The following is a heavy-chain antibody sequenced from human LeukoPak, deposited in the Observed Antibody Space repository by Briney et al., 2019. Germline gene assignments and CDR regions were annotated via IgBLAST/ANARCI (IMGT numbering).Heavy chain of an antibody. CDR2: IYYTGST. Sequence: SETLSLTCTVSGGSISSYYWTWVRQPPGKGLEWIGYIYYTGSTNYNPSLKSRATMSVDTSKGQVSLKMTSVTAADTAVYYCARPSIPSAAASALDIWGQGTMVTVSS. CDR1: GGSISSYY. CDR3: ARPSIPSAAASALDI. D-gene: IGHD2-2*01. J-gene: IGHJ3*02. V-gene: IGHV4-59*08.